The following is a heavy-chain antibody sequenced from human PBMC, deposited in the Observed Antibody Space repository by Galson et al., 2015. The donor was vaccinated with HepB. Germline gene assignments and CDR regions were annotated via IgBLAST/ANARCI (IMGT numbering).Heavy chain of an antibody. CDR2: MNPNSGNT. V-gene: IGHV1-8*01. J-gene: IGHJ6*03. D-gene: IGHD6-13*01. CDR3: ARAALEGSSWYVTSIYYYYYYMDV. Sequence: SVKVSCKASGYTFTSYDINWVRQATGQGLEWMGWMNPNSGNTGYAQKFQGRVTMTRNTSISTAYMELSSLRSEDTAVYYCARAALEGSSWYVTSIYYYYYYMDVWGKGTTVTVSS. CDR1: GYTFTSYD.